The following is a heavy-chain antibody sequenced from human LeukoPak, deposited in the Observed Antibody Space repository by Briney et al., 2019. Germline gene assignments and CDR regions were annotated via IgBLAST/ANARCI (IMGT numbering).Heavy chain of an antibody. Sequence: SETLSLTCTVSGGSISSSSYYWGWIRQPPGKGLEWIGSIYYSGSTYDNPSLKSRVTISVDTSKNQFSLKLSSVTAADTAVYYCARLGLRLAIDYWGQGTLVTVSS. CDR3: ARLGLRLAIDY. CDR1: GGSISSSSYY. V-gene: IGHV4-39*01. J-gene: IGHJ4*02. CDR2: IYYSGST. D-gene: IGHD3/OR15-3a*01.